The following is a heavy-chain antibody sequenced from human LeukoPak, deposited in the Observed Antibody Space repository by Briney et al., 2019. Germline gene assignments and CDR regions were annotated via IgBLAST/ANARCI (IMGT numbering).Heavy chain of an antibody. D-gene: IGHD1-26*01. J-gene: IGHJ4*02. CDR1: GGSLSSGTFY. V-gene: IGHV4-61*02. CDR3: ARVGGYSGSYYYFDN. Sequence: SQTLSLTCTVSGGSLSSGTFYWSWIRQPAGKGLEWIGRVYTSGSTDYNSSFMSRVTISIDTSKNQFFLKLSSATAADTAVYYCARVGGYSGSYYYFDNWGQGTLVTVSS. CDR2: VYTSGST.